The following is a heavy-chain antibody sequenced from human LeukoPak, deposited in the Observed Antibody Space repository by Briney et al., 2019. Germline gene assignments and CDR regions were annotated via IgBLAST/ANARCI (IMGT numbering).Heavy chain of an antibody. D-gene: IGHD3-22*01. V-gene: IGHV3-30*18. Sequence: GGSLRLSCAASGFTFSSYGMHWVRQAPGKGLEWVAVISYDGSNKYYADSVKGRFTISRDNSKNTLYLQMSSLRAEDTAVYYCAKDGGGYYYDSSGYYPDYWGQGTLVTVSS. J-gene: IGHJ4*02. CDR3: AKDGGGYYYDSSGYYPDY. CDR1: GFTFSSYG. CDR2: ISYDGSNK.